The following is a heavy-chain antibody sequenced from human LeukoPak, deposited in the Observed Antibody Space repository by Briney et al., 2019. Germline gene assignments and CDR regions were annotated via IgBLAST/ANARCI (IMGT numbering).Heavy chain of an antibody. J-gene: IGHJ5*02. CDR2: INPNSGGT. CDR3: ARRVIKASNWFDP. CDR1: GYTFTGYY. D-gene: IGHD3-22*01. Sequence: GASVKVSCKASGYTFTGYYMHWVRQAPGQGREGMGWINPNSGGTNYAETFQGRVTMTRDTSISTAYMELSRLRSDDTAVYYCARRVIKASNWFDPWGQGTLVTVSS. V-gene: IGHV1-2*02.